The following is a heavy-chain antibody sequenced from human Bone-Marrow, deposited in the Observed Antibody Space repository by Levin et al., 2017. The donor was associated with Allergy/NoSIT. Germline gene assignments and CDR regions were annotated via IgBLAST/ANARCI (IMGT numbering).Heavy chain of an antibody. J-gene: IGHJ4*02. CDR3: ASETVYGGYAGALGY. CDR1: GFTFSSYG. D-gene: IGHD5-12*01. CDR2: IWYDGSNK. Sequence: GGSLRLSCAASGFTFSSYGMHWVRQAPGKGLEWVAVIWYDGSNKYYADSVKGRFTISRDNSKNTLYLQMNSLRAEDTAVYYCASETVYGGYAGALGYWGQGTLVTVSS. V-gene: IGHV3-33*01.